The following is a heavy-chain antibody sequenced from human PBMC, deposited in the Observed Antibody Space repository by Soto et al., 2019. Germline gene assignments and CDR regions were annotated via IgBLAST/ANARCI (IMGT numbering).Heavy chain of an antibody. J-gene: IGHJ6*02. CDR3: ARGFRNGFNL. CDR2: ISGPSIYI. D-gene: IGHD2-8*01. Sequence: EVQLVESGGGLVKPGGSLRVSCVASGFTFSGYSINWVHQAPGKGLEWVSYISGPSIYIYYADSVKGRFTISRDNAKSAVYLQMNSLRAEDTAVYYCARGFRNGFNLWGQGTTVSVSS. V-gene: IGHV3-21*01. CDR1: GFTFSGYS.